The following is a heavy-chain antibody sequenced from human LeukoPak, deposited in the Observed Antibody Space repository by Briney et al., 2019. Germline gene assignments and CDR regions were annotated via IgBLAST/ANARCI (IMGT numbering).Heavy chain of an antibody. CDR2: IYYSGST. CDR1: GDSTSNINYY. Sequence: NSSETLSLTCTVSGDSTSNINYYWGWIREPPGKGLEWFGSIYYSGSTYYNPSLKSRVTISVDTSKNQFSLKLSSVTAADTAVYYCASQRNDYYDSSGHDYWGQGTLVTVSS. V-gene: IGHV4-39*01. D-gene: IGHD3-22*01. CDR3: ASQRNDYYDSSGHDY. J-gene: IGHJ4*02.